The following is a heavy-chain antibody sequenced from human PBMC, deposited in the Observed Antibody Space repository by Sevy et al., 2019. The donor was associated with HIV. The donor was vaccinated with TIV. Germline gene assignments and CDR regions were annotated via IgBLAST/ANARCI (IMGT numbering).Heavy chain of an antibody. CDR1: GGSISSSSYF. Sequence: SETLSLTCTVSGGSISSSSYFWGWIRQPPGKGLEWIGSFYSTWSTSYDPSLRSRVTVSADTSTNQFSLRLTSVIATDTAVYYCATPRDSGWYEGTGGYFDLWGRGTLVTVSS. V-gene: IGHV4-39*01. CDR3: ATPRDSGWYEGTGGYFDL. CDR2: FYSTWST. J-gene: IGHJ2*01. D-gene: IGHD6-19*01.